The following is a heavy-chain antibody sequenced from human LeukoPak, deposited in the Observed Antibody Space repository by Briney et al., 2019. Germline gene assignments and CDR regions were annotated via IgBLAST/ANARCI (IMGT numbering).Heavy chain of an antibody. Sequence: GASVKVSCKASGCTFTSYDINWVRQATGQGLEWMGWMNPNSGNTGYAQKFQGRVTMTRNTSISTAYMELSSLRSEDTAVYYCARGSSDYYDSSGYYYPYWGQGTLVTVSS. CDR3: ARGSSDYYDSSGYYYPY. D-gene: IGHD3-22*01. V-gene: IGHV1-8*01. CDR1: GCTFTSYD. J-gene: IGHJ4*02. CDR2: MNPNSGNT.